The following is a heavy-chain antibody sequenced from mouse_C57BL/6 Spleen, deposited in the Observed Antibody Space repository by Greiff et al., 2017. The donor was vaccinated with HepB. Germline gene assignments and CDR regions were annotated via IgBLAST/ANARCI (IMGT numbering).Heavy chain of an antibody. V-gene: IGHV2-5*01. CDR2: IWRGGST. Sequence: QVQLKESGPGLVQPSQSLSITCTVSGFSLTSYDVHWVRQSPGKGLEWLGVIWRGGSTDYNAAFMSRLSITKDNSKSQVFFKMNSLQADDTAIYCCAKNRAGSYAMDYWGQGTSVTVSS. CDR1: GFSLTSYD. CDR3: AKNRAGSYAMDY. D-gene: IGHD4-1*01. J-gene: IGHJ4*01.